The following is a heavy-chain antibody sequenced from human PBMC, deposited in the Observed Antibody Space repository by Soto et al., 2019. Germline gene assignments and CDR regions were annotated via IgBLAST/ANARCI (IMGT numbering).Heavy chain of an antibody. CDR2: INSDGSST. CDR1: GFTFSSYW. J-gene: IGHJ6*02. CDR3: ARDSLIAAKTYYDFWSGYYYGMDV. V-gene: IGHV3-74*01. Sequence: GGSLRLSCAASGFTFSSYWMHWVRQAPGKGLVWVSRINSDGSSTSYADSVKGRFTISRDNAKNTLYLQMNSLRAEDTAVYYCARDSLIAAKTYYDFWSGYYYGMDVWGQGTTVTV. D-gene: IGHD3-3*01.